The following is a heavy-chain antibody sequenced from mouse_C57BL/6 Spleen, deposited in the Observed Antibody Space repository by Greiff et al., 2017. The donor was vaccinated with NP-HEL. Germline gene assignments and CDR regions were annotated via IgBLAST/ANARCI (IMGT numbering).Heavy chain of an antibody. J-gene: IGHJ4*01. Sequence: EVQLQQSGPELVKPGASVKMSCKASGYTFTDYYMHWVKQSHGKSLEWIGYIYPNNGGNGYNQKFKSKATLTVDKSSSTAYMELRSLTSGDSAVYYCARGVYDYDSYYYAMDYWGQGTSDTVSS. CDR1: GYTFTDYY. D-gene: IGHD2-4*01. CDR2: IYPNNGGN. V-gene: IGHV1-34*01. CDR3: ARGVYDYDSYYYAMDY.